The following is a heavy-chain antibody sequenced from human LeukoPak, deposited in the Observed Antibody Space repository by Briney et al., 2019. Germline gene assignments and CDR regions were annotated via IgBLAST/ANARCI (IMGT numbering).Heavy chain of an antibody. CDR1: GGSISSGSYY. J-gene: IGHJ6*03. Sequence: SETLSLTCTVSGGSISSGSYYWSWIRQPAGKGLEWIGRIYTSGSTNYNPSLKSRVTISVDTSKNQFSLKLSSVTAADTAVYYCARGLGVRFLEWSLLDRGLDYMDVWGKGTTVTVSS. D-gene: IGHD3-3*01. CDR2: IYTSGST. CDR3: ARGLGVRFLEWSLLDRGLDYMDV. V-gene: IGHV4-61*02.